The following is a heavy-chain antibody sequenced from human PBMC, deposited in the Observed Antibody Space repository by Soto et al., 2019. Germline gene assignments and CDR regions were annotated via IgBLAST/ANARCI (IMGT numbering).Heavy chain of an antibody. CDR3: ARVERGTATTVVDAFDI. J-gene: IGHJ3*02. Sequence: QVQLQQWGAGLLKPSETLSLTCAVYGGFVSSGGYYWSWIRQPPGKGLEWIGEMSHSGGTHFNPSLKSRVTISADTSKNQFSLKMSSVTAADTALYYCARVERGTATTVVDAFDIWGPGTMVTVSS. V-gene: IGHV4-34*01. CDR1: GGFVSSGGYY. D-gene: IGHD1-1*01. CDR2: MSHSGGT.